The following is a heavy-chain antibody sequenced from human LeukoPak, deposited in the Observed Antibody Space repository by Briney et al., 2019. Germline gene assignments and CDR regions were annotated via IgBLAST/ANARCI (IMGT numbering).Heavy chain of an antibody. J-gene: IGHJ4*02. D-gene: IGHD3-10*01. CDR1: GGSISTYY. V-gene: IGHV4-34*01. Sequence: NTSETLSLTCSVSGGSISTYYWSWVRQRPGKGLEWIGEINHSGSTNYNPSLKSRVTISVDTSKNQFSLKLSSVTAADTAVYYCARGLSIYGSGSYSYDYWGQGTLVTVSS. CDR2: INHSGST. CDR3: ARGLSIYGSGSYSYDY.